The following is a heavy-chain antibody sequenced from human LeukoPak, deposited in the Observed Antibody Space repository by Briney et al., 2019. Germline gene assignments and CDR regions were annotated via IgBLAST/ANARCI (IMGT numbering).Heavy chain of an antibody. V-gene: IGHV4-34*01. Sequence: KPSETLSLTCAVYGGSFSGYYWSWIRQPPGKGLEWIGEINHSGSTNYNPSLKSRVTISVDTSKNQFSLKLSSVTAADTAVYYCAMPRRWARSGYYYDSSGFDYWGQGTLVTVSS. CDR2: INHSGST. CDR3: AMPRRWARSGYYYDSSGFDY. D-gene: IGHD3-22*01. J-gene: IGHJ4*02. CDR1: GGSFSGYY.